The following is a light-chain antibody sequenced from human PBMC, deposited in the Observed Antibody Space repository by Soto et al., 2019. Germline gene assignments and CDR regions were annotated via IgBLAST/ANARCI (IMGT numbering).Light chain of an antibody. Sequence: DIQMTQSPFTLSAFVVNRVTITCLASQSIGHWVAWYQQKPGKAPNLLIYKASSLESGVPSRFSGSGSGTEFTVTISSLQPEEWATYDCQQLNVYPWTCGQGTKGDI. V-gene: IGKV1-5*03. CDR1: QSIGHW. J-gene: IGKJ1*01. CDR2: KAS. CDR3: QQLNVYPWT.